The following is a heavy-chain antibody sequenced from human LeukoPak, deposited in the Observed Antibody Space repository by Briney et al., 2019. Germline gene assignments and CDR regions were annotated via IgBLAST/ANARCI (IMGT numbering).Heavy chain of an antibody. D-gene: IGHD3-16*02. CDR1: GFTFSGYA. V-gene: IGHV3-23*01. CDR3: AKFGAWGYVWGNYRHFDY. CDR2: VSGIGGTT. J-gene: IGHJ4*02. Sequence: GGSLRLPCAASGFTFSGYAMSWVRQAPGKGLEWVSTVSGIGGTTYYADSVKGRFTISRDNSKNMLYLQMNSLRAEDTAVYYCAKFGAWGYVWGNYRHFDYWGQGTLVTAS.